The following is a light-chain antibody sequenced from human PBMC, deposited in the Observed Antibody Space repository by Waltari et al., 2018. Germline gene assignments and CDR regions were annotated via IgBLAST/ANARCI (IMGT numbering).Light chain of an antibody. V-gene: IGKV2-28*01. J-gene: IGKJ3*01. CDR2: LGS. CDR1: QSLLHSNGYNY. Sequence: DIVMPQSPLSLPVTPGAPASISCRSSQSLLHSNGYNYLDWYLQKPGQSPQLLIYLGSNRASGVPDRFSGSGSGTDFTLKISRVEAEDVGVYYCMQALQTPRFGPGTKVDIK. CDR3: MQALQTPR.